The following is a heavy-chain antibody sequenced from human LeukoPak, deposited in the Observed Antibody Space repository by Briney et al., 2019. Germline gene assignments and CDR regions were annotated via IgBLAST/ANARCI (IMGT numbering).Heavy chain of an antibody. V-gene: IGHV3-74*01. Sequence: GGSLRLSCAASGFTFSSYWMHWVRQVPGKGLVWVSHIKNDGSITSYADSVKGRFTISRDNAKNTLCLQMNSLRAEDTAVYYCARDYYGSENDALDIWGQGTMVTVSS. CDR1: GFTFSSYW. J-gene: IGHJ3*02. D-gene: IGHD3-10*01. CDR3: ARDYYGSENDALDI. CDR2: IKNDGSIT.